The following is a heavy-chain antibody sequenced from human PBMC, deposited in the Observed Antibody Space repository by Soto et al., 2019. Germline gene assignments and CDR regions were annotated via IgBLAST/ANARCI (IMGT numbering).Heavy chain of an antibody. J-gene: IGHJ5*02. CDR3: ARDQVVVVAATPPRGWFVP. D-gene: IGHD2-15*01. CDR2: ISAYNGNT. Sequence: ASVKVSCKASGYTFTSYGISWVRQAPGQGLEWMGWISAYNGNTNYAQKLQGRVTMTTDTSTSTAYMELRSLRSDDTAVYYCARDQVVVVAATPPRGWFVPWGQGTLVTVSS. CDR1: GYTFTSYG. V-gene: IGHV1-18*01.